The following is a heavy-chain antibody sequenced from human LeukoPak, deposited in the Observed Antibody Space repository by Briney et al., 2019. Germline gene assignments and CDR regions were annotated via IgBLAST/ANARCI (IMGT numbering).Heavy chain of an antibody. CDR1: GGPIRDHY. Sequence: KPSETLSLTCGVYGGPIRDHYWSWIRQPPGKGLEWIGEINHSGRTNYNPSLKSRVTISLDTSESQFSLKLNSVTAADTAVYYCARGLGLRVMTTATTFDSWGQGTLVTVSS. J-gene: IGHJ4*02. CDR3: ARGLGLRVMTTATTFDS. V-gene: IGHV4-34*01. D-gene: IGHD4-17*01. CDR2: INHSGRT.